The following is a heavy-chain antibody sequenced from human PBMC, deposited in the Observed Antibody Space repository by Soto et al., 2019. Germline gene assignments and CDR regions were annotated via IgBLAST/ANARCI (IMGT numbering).Heavy chain of an antibody. Sequence: QVQLQESGPGLVKPSETLSLTCTVSGGSISSYYWSWIRQPPGKGLEWIGYIYYSGSTNYNPSLKSRVTISVDTSKNQFSLKLSSVTAADTAVYYCARGSPPTEPNYDFWSGPTTPEARYFDYWGQGTLVTVSS. CDR1: GGSISSYY. CDR3: ARGSPPTEPNYDFWSGPTTPEARYFDY. V-gene: IGHV4-59*01. CDR2: IYYSGST. J-gene: IGHJ4*02. D-gene: IGHD3-3*01.